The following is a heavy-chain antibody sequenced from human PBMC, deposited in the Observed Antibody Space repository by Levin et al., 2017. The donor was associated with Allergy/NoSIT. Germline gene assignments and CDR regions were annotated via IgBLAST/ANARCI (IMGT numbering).Heavy chain of an antibody. CDR3: ARDGDVSPGYSGYDFGIDY. D-gene: IGHD5-12*01. Sequence: GGSLRLSCAASGFTFSSYSMNWVRQAPGKGLEWVSSISSSSSYIYYADSVKGRFTISRDNAKNSLYLQMNSLRAEDTAVYYCARDGDVSPGYSGYDFGIDYWGQGTLVTVSS. CDR2: ISSSSSYI. CDR1: GFTFSSYS. J-gene: IGHJ4*02. V-gene: IGHV3-21*01.